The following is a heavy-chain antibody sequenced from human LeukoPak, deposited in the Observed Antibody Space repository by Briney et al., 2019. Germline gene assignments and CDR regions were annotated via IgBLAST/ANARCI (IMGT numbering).Heavy chain of an antibody. D-gene: IGHD6-13*01. CDR3: ARLKGLYISSWYPPFDY. Sequence: PSETLSLTCAVSGGSISSYYWSWIRQPPGKGLEWIGYIYYSGSTNYNPSLKSRVTISVDTSKNQFSLKLSSVTAADTAVYYCARLKGLYISSWYPPFDYSGQGTLVTVSS. CDR2: IYYSGST. J-gene: IGHJ4*02. V-gene: IGHV4-59*08. CDR1: GGSISSYY.